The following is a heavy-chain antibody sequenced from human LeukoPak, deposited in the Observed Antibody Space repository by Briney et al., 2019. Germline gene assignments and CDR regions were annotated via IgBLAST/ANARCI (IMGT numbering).Heavy chain of an antibody. V-gene: IGHV4-59*08. CDR1: GGSISSYY. J-gene: IGHJ6*02. Sequence: SETLSLTCTVSGGSISSYYWSWIRQPPGKGLEWIGYIYYSGSTNYNPSLKSRVTISVDTSKNQFSLKLSSVTAADTAVYYCARATLYSSSWYPSTLLHYYYGMDVWGQGTTVTVSS. CDR3: ARATLYSSSWYPSTLLHYYYGMDV. CDR2: IYYSGST. D-gene: IGHD6-13*01.